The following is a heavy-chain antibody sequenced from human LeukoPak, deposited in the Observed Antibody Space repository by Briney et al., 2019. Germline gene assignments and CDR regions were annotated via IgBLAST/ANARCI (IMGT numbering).Heavy chain of an antibody. CDR3: AHSGYNSGWYYFGY. J-gene: IGHJ4*02. V-gene: IGHV2-5*02. D-gene: IGHD6-19*01. CDR2: IYWADDK. Sequence: SGPTLVNPTQTLTLTCTFSGFSLTSTRVGVGWIRQPPGKALEWLALIYWADDKRYSPSLKSRLTITKDTSKNQVVLTMTNMDPVDTATYYCAHSGYNSGWYYFGYWGQGTLVTVSS. CDR1: GFSLTSTRVG.